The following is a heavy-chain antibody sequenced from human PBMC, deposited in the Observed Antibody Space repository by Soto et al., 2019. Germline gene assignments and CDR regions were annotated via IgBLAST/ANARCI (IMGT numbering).Heavy chain of an antibody. Sequence: GGSLRLSCAASGFNFSSYAMHWVRQAPGKGLEWVAVISYDGGKKYYADSVKGRFTISRDNSQNTLYVEMTSLSAEDTAVYYCAREGQPAAGTTPHNWGQGTLVTVSS. CDR2: ISYDGGKK. CDR3: AREGQPAAGTTPHN. CDR1: GFNFSSYA. V-gene: IGHV3-30*04. D-gene: IGHD6-13*01. J-gene: IGHJ4*02.